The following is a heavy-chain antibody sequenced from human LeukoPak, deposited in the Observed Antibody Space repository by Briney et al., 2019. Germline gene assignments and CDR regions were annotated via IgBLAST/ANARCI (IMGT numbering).Heavy chain of an antibody. CDR2: IYHSGST. Sequence: SETLSLTCAVSGGSTSSGGYSWSWIRQPPGKGLEWIGYIYHSGSTYYNPSLKSRVTISVDRSKNQFSLKLSSVTAADTAVYYCARAGGSGTPIDWFDPWGQGTLVTVSS. J-gene: IGHJ5*02. CDR1: GGSTSSGGYS. V-gene: IGHV4-30-2*01. CDR3: ARAGGSGTPIDWFDP. D-gene: IGHD3-10*01.